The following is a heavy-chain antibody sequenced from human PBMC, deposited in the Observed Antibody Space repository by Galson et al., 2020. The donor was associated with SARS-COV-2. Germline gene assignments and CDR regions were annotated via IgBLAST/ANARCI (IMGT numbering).Heavy chain of an antibody. Sequence: LRLSCAASGFPFNIYAMHWVRQAQGKGLEWVAVISYDETNKSYADSVKGRFTISRDNSKNTLYLHMNSLRPEDTAVYYCSTGGTVITLGDSWGQGTLVTVSS. CDR3: STGGTVITLGDS. V-gene: IGHV3-30*04. CDR2: ISYDETNK. CDR1: GFPFNIYA. D-gene: IGHD3-16*01. J-gene: IGHJ4*02.